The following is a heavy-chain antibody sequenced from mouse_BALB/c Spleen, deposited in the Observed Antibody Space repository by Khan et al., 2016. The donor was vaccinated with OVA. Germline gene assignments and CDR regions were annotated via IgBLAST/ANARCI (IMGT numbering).Heavy chain of an antibody. J-gene: IGHJ3*01. D-gene: IGHD1-1*01. Sequence: QVQLQQPGAELVRPGSSVKISCKASGYTFSSSWMNWVKQRPGQGLEWIGQLYPGDGDNNYNGKFKGKATLTADKSSRTAYMQLSSLTSEDSAVYFCARYYGSRFAYWGQGTLVTVSA. CDR1: GYTFSSSW. CDR2: LYPGDGDN. V-gene: IGHV1-80*01. CDR3: ARYYGSRFAY.